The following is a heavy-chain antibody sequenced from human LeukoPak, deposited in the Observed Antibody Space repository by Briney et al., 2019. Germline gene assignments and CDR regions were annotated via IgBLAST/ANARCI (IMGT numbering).Heavy chain of an antibody. Sequence: PSETLSLTCTVSGGSINRYYWTWLRQPPGKPLEWIGHFYYSGNTKYNPSLNCRVARSIDTSQNQFSMKLSSVSAADTAVYYGARHGRCSSGLCYTGRLFDSWGQGTMVTVSS. D-gene: IGHD3-22*01. J-gene: IGHJ5*01. CDR2: FYYSGNT. CDR1: GGSINRYY. CDR3: ARHGRCSSGLCYTGRLFDS. V-gene: IGHV4-59*08.